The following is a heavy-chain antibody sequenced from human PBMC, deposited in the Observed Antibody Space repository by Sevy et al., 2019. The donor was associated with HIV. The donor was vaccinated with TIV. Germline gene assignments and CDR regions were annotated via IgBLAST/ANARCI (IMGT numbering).Heavy chain of an antibody. CDR1: GFTFSSYA. J-gene: IGHJ4*02. CDR3: AKDPDYSDSSGSDYFDY. V-gene: IGHV3-23*01. Sequence: GGFLRLTCAASGFTFSSYAMSCVRQAPGKGLEWVSAISGSGGSTYYADSVKGRFTISRDNSKNTLYLQMNSLRAEDTALYYCAKDPDYSDSSGSDYFDYWGQGTLVTVSS. D-gene: IGHD3-22*01. CDR2: ISGSGGST.